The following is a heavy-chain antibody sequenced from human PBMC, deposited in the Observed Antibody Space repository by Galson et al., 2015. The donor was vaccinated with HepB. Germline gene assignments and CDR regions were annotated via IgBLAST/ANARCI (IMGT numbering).Heavy chain of an antibody. V-gene: IGHV1-18*01. J-gene: IGHJ4*02. D-gene: IGHD1-20*01. Sequence: SVKVSCKASGYSFSSYGISWVRQAPGQGLEWMGWISAYNRNTNYAPKLQGRVTMTTDTSTSTAYMELRSLRSDDTAVYYCARARYNWNYWGQGTLVTVSS. CDR3: ARARYNWNY. CDR1: GYSFSSYG. CDR2: ISAYNRNT.